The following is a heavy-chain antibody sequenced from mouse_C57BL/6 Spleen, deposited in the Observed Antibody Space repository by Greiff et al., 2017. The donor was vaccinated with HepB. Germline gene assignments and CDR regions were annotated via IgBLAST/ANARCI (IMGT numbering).Heavy chain of an antibody. CDR2: IDPETGGT. V-gene: IGHV1-15*01. D-gene: IGHD1-1*01. Sequence: SGAELVRPGASVTLSCKASGYTFTDYEMHWVKQTPVHGLEWIGAIDPETGGTAYNQKFKGKAILTADKSSSTAYMELRSLTSEDSAVYYCTDYYGSSYYFDYWGQGTTLTVSS. CDR1: GYTFTDYE. J-gene: IGHJ2*01. CDR3: TDYYGSSYYFDY.